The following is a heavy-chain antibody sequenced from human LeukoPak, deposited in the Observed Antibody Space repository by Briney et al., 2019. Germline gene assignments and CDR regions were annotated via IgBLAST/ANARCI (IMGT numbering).Heavy chain of an antibody. CDR3: ARVYSGYDFVIDY. Sequence: SETLSLTCTVSGGSISSSNYYWGWIRQPPGKGLEWIGSIYYSGSTYYSPSLKSRVTISVDTSKNQFSLMLSSVTAADTAVYYCARVYSGYDFVIDYWGQGTLVTVSS. J-gene: IGHJ4*02. CDR1: GGSISSSNYY. D-gene: IGHD5-12*01. V-gene: IGHV4-39*07. CDR2: IYYSGST.